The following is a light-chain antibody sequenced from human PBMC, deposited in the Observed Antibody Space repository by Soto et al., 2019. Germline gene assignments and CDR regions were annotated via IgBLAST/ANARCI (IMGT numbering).Light chain of an antibody. CDR3: QHYNSYSEA. Sequence: DIQMTQSPSTLSASVGDRVAITCRASQSISSWLAWYQQKPGKAPKLLIYDASSLESGVPSRFSGSGSGTEFTLTISSLQPDDFASYYCQHYNSYSEAFGQGPKV. CDR1: QSISSW. V-gene: IGKV1-5*01. CDR2: DAS. J-gene: IGKJ1*01.